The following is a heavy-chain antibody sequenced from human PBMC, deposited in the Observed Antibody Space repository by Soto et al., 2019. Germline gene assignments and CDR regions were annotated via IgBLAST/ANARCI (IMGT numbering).Heavy chain of an antibody. Sequence: EVQLLESGGGLVQPGGSLRLSCAASGFTFSSYAMSWVRQAPGKGLEWVSGISGSGGSTYYADSVKVRFTISRDNSKKTLYLQMNSLRAEDTAVYYCAKDKQQWLVGWFDPWGQGTLVTVSS. V-gene: IGHV3-23*01. J-gene: IGHJ5*02. D-gene: IGHD6-19*01. CDR1: GFTFSSYA. CDR2: ISGSGGST. CDR3: AKDKQQWLVGWFDP.